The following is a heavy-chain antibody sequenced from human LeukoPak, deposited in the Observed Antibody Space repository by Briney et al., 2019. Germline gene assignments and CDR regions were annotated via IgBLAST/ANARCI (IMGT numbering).Heavy chain of an antibody. CDR1: NGSISIYY. CDR2: ISAGGST. V-gene: IGHV4-4*07. CDR3: AREITVTRPFDY. Sequence: PSETLSLTCTVSNGSISIYYWSWVRQPAGKGLEWIGRISAGGSTNYNPSLKSRVTMSVDTSKNQLSLKVSSVTAADTAVYYCAREITVTRPFDYWGQGTLVTVSS. J-gene: IGHJ4*02. D-gene: IGHD4-17*01.